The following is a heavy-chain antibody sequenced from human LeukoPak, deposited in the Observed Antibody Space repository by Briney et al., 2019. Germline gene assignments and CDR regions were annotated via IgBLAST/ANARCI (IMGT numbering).Heavy chain of an antibody. V-gene: IGHV3-30*04. D-gene: IGHD2-2*01. CDR2: ISNDRSSK. Sequence: PGGSLRLSCAASGFTFSSYAMHWVRQAPGKGLEWVAVISNDRSSKYYADSVKGRFTISRDNSKNTLYVQMNSLRAEDTAVYYCAKEGGAEGSSTTLYLGIPYYFDYWGQGTLVTVSS. J-gene: IGHJ4*02. CDR1: GFTFSSYA. CDR3: AKEGGAEGSSTTLYLGIPYYFDY.